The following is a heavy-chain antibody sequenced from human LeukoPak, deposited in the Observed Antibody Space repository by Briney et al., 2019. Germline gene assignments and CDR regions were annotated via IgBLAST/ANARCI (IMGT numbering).Heavy chain of an antibody. V-gene: IGHV3-15*04. CDR1: GFTFSSYG. Sequence: PGGSLRLSCAASGFTFSSYGMHWVRQIPGKGLEWVGRIESKTDGETTDYATPVKDRFIISRDDSTNTLYLQMNSLKSEDTAVYYCSTYGSGRKFDYWGQGTLVTVSS. D-gene: IGHD3-10*01. CDR2: IESKTDGETT. CDR3: STYGSGRKFDY. J-gene: IGHJ4*02.